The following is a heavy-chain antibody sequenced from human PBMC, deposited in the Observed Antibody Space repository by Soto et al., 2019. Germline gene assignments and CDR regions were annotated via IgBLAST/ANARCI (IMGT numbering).Heavy chain of an antibody. J-gene: IGHJ5*02. D-gene: IGHD3-22*01. CDR3: AKDNYYDSSGFNWFDP. CDR1: GFNFDDYA. CDR2: ISWNSGSI. V-gene: IGHV3-9*01. Sequence: PGGSLRVSCTAAGFNFDDYAMHWVRQNTGKGLEWVSGISWNSGSIGYADSVKGRFTISRDNAKNSLYLQMNSLRAEDTALYYCAKDNYYDSSGFNWFDPWGQGTLVTVSS.